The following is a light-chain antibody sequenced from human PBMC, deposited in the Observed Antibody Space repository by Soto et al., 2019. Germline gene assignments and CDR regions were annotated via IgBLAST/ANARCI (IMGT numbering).Light chain of an antibody. V-gene: IGKV1-39*01. CDR2: AAS. Sequence: DIQMTQSPSSLSASVGDRVTITCRASQSISIYLNWYQQKPGKAPKLLIYAASSLHSGVPSRFSGSGSGTDFALTISSLQPEDFATYYCQQSYSTPHTFGQGTKLEIK. CDR1: QSISIY. J-gene: IGKJ2*01. CDR3: QQSYSTPHT.